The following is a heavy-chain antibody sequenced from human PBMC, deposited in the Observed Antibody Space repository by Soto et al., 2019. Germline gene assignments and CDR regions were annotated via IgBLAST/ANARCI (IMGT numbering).Heavy chain of an antibody. Sequence: GASVKVSCKASGYTFTSYGISWVRQAPGQGLEWMGWISAYNGNTNYAQKLQGRVTMTTDTSTSTAYMELRSLRSDDKAVYYCARDLGDSRSWYWNYYYGMDVWGQGTTVTVSS. CDR2: ISAYNGNT. CDR1: GYTFTSYG. J-gene: IGHJ6*02. D-gene: IGHD6-13*01. CDR3: ARDLGDSRSWYWNYYYGMDV. V-gene: IGHV1-18*04.